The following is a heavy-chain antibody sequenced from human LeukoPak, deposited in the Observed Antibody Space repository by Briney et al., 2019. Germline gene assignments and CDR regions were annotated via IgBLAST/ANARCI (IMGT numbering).Heavy chain of an antibody. CDR1: GGSFSGYY. CDR2: INHSGST. D-gene: IGHD5-12*01. V-gene: IGHV4-34*01. CDR3: ARQDSGYDWGDAFDI. Sequence: SETLPLTCAVYGGSFSGYYWSWIRQPPGKGLEWIGEINHSGSTNYNPSLKSRVTISVDTSKNQFSLKLSSVTAADTAVYYCARQDSGYDWGDAFDIWGQGTMVTVSS. J-gene: IGHJ3*02.